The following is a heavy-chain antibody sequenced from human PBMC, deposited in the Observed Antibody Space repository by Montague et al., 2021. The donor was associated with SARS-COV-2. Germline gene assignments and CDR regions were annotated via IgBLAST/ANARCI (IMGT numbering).Heavy chain of an antibody. D-gene: IGHD2-2*01. CDR2: VSSAGVYI. J-gene: IGHJ6*02. CDR1: GFTFRDYT. CDR3: ARMYCSSTTCSPYYYGLDV. Sequence: SLRLSCAASGFTFRDYTINWVRQAPGKGLEWVSSVSSAGVYIHYADSLKGRFTSTRDNAKNSVYLQMNSLRAEDTAVYYCARMYCSSTTCSPYYYGLDVWGQGTTVTVSS. V-gene: IGHV3-21*01.